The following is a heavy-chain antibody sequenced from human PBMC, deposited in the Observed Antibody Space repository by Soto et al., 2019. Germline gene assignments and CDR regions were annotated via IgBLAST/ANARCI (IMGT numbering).Heavy chain of an antibody. CDR1: GFTFSSYG. CDR2: IWYDGSNK. V-gene: IGHV3-33*01. J-gene: IGHJ6*03. CDR3: ADGVSGVPAAIGYYYMDV. D-gene: IGHD2-2*01. Sequence: QVQLVESGGGVVQPGRSLRLSCAASGFTFSSYGMHWVRQAPGKGLEWVAVIWYDGSNKYYADSVKGRFTISRDKSKNRLYLEMNGLRAEDTAVYYRADGVSGVPAAIGYYYMDVWGKGTTVTVSS.